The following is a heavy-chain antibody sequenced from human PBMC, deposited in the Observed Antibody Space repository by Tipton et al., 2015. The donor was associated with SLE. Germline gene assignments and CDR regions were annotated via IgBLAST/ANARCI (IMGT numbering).Heavy chain of an antibody. CDR1: GGSISDSTVY. CDR3: ARPVRFGTYLDY. Sequence: LRLSCTVSGGSISDSTVYWAWIRQPPGKGLEWIGSMYYGGDTYHNPALKSRVTMSVDTSQNHFSLRLTSVTAADTAVYFCARPVRFGTYLDYWGQGTLVTVSS. CDR2: MYYGGDT. V-gene: IGHV4-39*07. J-gene: IGHJ4*02. D-gene: IGHD3-10*01.